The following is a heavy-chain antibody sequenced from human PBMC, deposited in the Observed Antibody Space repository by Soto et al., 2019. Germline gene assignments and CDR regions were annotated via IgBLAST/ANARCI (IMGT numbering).Heavy chain of an antibody. Sequence: PGESLKISCKGSGYSFTSYLISWVRQMPGKGLEWMGRIDPSDSYTNYSPSFQGHVTISADKSISTAYLQWSSLKASDTAMYYCARRYSYGWARNYYYYYGMDVWGQGTKVTVSS. D-gene: IGHD5-18*01. V-gene: IGHV5-10-1*01. J-gene: IGHJ6*02. CDR2: IDPSDSYT. CDR3: ARRYSYGWARNYYYYYGMDV. CDR1: GYSFTSYL.